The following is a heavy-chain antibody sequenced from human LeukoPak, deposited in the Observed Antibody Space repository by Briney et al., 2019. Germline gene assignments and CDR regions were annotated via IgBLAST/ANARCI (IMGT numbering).Heavy chain of an antibody. CDR3: AKGGSGSYSDYYYYMDV. CDR2: ISYDGSNK. D-gene: IGHD1-26*01. CDR1: GFTFSNYA. Sequence: GGSLRLSCAASGFTFSNYAMHWVRQAPGKGLEWVAVISYDGSNKYYADSVKGRFTISRDNSKNTLYLQMNSLRAEDTAVYSCAKGGSGSYSDYYYYMDVWGKGTTVTVSS. J-gene: IGHJ6*03. V-gene: IGHV3-30-3*01.